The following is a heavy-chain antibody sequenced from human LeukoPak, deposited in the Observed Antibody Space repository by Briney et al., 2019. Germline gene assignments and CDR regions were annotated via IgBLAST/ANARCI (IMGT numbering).Heavy chain of an antibody. V-gene: IGHV4-39*07. J-gene: IGHJ4*02. CDR2: IYHSGST. Sequence: SETLSLTCTVSGGSISSSSYYWGWIRQPPGKGLEWIGSIYHSGSTYYNPSLKGRVTISVDTSKNQFSLKLSSVTAADTAVYYCASGYSSSGNDYWGQGTLVTVSS. D-gene: IGHD6-6*01. CDR3: ASGYSSSGNDY. CDR1: GGSISSSSYY.